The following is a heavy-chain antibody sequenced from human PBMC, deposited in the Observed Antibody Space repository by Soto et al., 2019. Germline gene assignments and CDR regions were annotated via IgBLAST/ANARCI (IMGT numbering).Heavy chain of an antibody. CDR1: GDSVSSTSTA. CDR2: TYYRSNWYT. D-gene: IGHD6-19*01. J-gene: IGHJ4*02. V-gene: IGHV6-1*01. Sequence: SQTLSLTCAISGDSVSSTSTAWSWIRQSPSRGLEWLGRTYYRSNWYTDYAVSVKSRITISPDTSKNQFSLQLNSVTPEDTAVYYCARGSYYSGWVWGQGTLVTISS. CDR3: ARGSYYSGWV.